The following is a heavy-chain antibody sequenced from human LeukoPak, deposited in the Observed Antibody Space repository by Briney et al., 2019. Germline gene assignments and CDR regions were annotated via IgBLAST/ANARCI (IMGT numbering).Heavy chain of an antibody. D-gene: IGHD6-19*01. CDR2: ISSSDTI. Sequence: GGSLRLSCATSGFTFRSYTMIGVPPAPGRGLEWVSDISSSDTIYQADSVKGRLTISRDNAKNSLYLQMNSLRAEDTAVYYCGRGVAGRFDYWGQGTLVTVSS. J-gene: IGHJ4*02. CDR3: GRGVAGRFDY. V-gene: IGHV3-48*01. CDR1: GFTFRSYT.